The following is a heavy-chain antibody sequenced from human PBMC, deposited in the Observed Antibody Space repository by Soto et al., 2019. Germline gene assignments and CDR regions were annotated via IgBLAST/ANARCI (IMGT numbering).Heavy chain of an antibody. CDR3: VKGEYYYDSGAYYPFDC. J-gene: IGHJ4*02. Sequence: GGSLRLSCSASGFTFSSYAIHWVRQAPGKGLEYVSTISPNGGSTYYADSVKGRFAISRDNSKNTLYLQMSSLRAEDTAVYYCVKGEYYYDSGAYYPFDCWGQGTLVTVSS. V-gene: IGHV3-64D*06. CDR2: ISPNGGST. CDR1: GFTFSSYA. D-gene: IGHD3-22*01.